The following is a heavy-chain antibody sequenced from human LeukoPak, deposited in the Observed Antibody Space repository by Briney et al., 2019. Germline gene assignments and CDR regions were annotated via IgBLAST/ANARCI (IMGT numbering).Heavy chain of an antibody. CDR1: GFTFRSYN. V-gene: IGHV3-21*01. D-gene: IGHD3-10*01. CDR2: ISGGGTNI. CDR3: VRERFGESNWFDP. J-gene: IGHJ5*02. Sequence: PGGSLRLSCAASGFTFRSYNIHWVRLAPGKGLDWVSSISGGGTNIYYADSLKGRLTISRDNTKNSVSLLMNSLTAEDTAVYYCVRERFGESNWFDPWGQGTLVTVSS.